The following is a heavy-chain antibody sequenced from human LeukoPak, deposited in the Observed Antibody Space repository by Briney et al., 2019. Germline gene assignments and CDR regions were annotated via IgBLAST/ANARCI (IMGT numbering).Heavy chain of an antibody. V-gene: IGHV7-4-1*02. J-gene: IGHJ3*02. D-gene: IGHD2-21*02. Sequence: ASVNVSCKASVYTFTSYAMNWVRQAPGQGREWMGWINTNTGNPTYAQVFTGRFVFSLDTSVSTAYLQISSLKAEDTAVYYCARDWAYCGGDCYLDAFDICGQGTMVTVSS. CDR2: INTNTGNP. CDR3: ARDWAYCGGDCYLDAFDI. CDR1: VYTFTSYA.